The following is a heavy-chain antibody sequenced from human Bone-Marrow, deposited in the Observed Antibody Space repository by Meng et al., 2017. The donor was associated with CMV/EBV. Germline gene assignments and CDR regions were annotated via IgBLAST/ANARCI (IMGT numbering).Heavy chain of an antibody. CDR2: IIPILGIA. D-gene: IGHD3-3*01. CDR1: GGTFSSYA. J-gene: IGHJ4*02. V-gene: IGHV1-69*10. CDR3: ARDPQFWSGSYSDY. Sequence: SVKVSCKASGGTFSSYAISWVRQAPGQGLEWMGGIIPILGIANYAQKFQGRVTITADKSTSTAYMELRSLRSDDTAVYYCARDPQFWSGSYSDYWGQGPLVTVSS.